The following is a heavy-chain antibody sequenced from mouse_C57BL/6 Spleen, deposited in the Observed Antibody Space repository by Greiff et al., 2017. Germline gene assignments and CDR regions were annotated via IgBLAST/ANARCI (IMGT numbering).Heavy chain of an antibody. D-gene: IGHD2-10*02. CDR3: AYGNSMDY. CDR1: GYAFSSYW. V-gene: IGHV1-80*01. Sequence: VKLMESGAELVKPGASVKISCKASGYAFSSYWMNWVKQRPGKGLEWIGQIYPGDGDTNYNGKFKGKATLTADKSSSTAYMQLSSLTSGDSAVYFCAYGNSMDYWGQGTSVTVSS. J-gene: IGHJ4*01. CDR2: IYPGDGDT.